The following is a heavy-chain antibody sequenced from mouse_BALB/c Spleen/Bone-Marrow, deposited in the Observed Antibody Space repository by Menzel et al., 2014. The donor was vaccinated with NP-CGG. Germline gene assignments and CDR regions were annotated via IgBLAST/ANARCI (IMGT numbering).Heavy chain of an antibody. D-gene: IGHD2-14*01. J-gene: IGHJ2*01. V-gene: IGHV2-9*02. CDR1: GFSLTSYG. CDR3: ARVNRDERYGEE. Sequence: VKLVESGPGLVAPSQSLSITCTVSGFSLTSYGVHWVRQPPGKGLEWLGVIWAGGSPNYTSALMSRLSISNDTSKSEVLLKMKSVQKEDTDMDYWARVNRDERYGEEGGQGTTRTGSS. CDR2: IWAGGSP.